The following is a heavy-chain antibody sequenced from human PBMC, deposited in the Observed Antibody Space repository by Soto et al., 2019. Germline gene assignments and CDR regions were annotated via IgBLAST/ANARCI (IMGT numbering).Heavy chain of an antibody. CDR3: ARDVVVVPAAIHWFDP. V-gene: IGHV3-74*01. J-gene: IGHJ5*02. Sequence: SGGSLRLSCAASGFPFSTNWMHWVRQAPGKGLVWVSRINSDGTSTNYADSVKGRFTISRDNAKNTLYLRMNSLRGEDTAMYYCARDVVVVPAAIHWFDPWGQGTLVTVSS. CDR2: INSDGTST. D-gene: IGHD2-2*01. CDR1: GFPFSTNW.